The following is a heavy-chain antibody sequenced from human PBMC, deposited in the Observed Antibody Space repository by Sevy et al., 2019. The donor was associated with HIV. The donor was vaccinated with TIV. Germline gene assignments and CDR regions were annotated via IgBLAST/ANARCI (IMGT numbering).Heavy chain of an antibody. J-gene: IGHJ3*02. CDR2: IKQDGSEK. CDR1: GFTFSSYW. D-gene: IGHD2-15*01. CDR3: ARVEYCSGGSCYDAFDI. V-gene: IGHV3-7*01. Sequence: GGSLRLSCAASGFTFSSYWMSWVRQAPGKGLEWVANIKQDGSEKYYVDSVKGRFTISRDNAKNSLYLQMNSLRAEDTAVYYCARVEYCSGGSCYDAFDIWGQGTMVTVS.